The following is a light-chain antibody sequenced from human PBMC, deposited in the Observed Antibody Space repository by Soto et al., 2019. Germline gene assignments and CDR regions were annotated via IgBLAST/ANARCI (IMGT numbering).Light chain of an antibody. CDR1: ESVSTN. CDR3: QQYNDWPPLT. CDR2: GAS. J-gene: IGKJ4*01. Sequence: EILVAPSPATLSLSPVEIATLSFMSSESVSTNLAWYQQKAGQAPRLLIYGASTRATGIPARFSGSGSGTEFTLTISSLQSEDFALYYCQQYNDWPPLTFGGGTKVDIK. V-gene: IGKV3-15*01.